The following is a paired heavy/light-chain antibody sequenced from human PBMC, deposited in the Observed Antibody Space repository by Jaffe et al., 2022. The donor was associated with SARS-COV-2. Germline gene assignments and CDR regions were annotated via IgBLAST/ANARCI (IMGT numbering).Light chain of an antibody. J-gene: IGLJ2*01. CDR2: EVN. CDR1: SSDVGGYNY. CDR3: SSYAGSNNLI. Sequence: QSALTQPPSASGSPGQSVTISCTGTSSDVGGYNYVSWYQQHPDKAPKLMIYEVNKRPSGVPDRFSGSKSGNTASLTVSGLLPEDEADYYCSSYAGSNNLIFGGGTKLTVL. V-gene: IGLV2-8*01.
Heavy chain of an antibody. Sequence: QVQLQESGPGLVKPSETLSLTCTVSGGSLSTFYWSWIRQPPGKGLEYIAYIFYNGNSKYNPSLRSRVTISQEKSKNQFSLKLSSVTAADTAVYYCARGISGWEFYFDSWGQGTLVTVSS. J-gene: IGHJ4*02. V-gene: IGHV4-59*01. D-gene: IGHD6-19*01. CDR1: GGSLSTFY. CDR3: ARGISGWEFYFDS. CDR2: IFYNGNS.